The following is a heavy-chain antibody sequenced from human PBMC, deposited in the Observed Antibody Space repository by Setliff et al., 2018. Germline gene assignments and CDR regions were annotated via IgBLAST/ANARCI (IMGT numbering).Heavy chain of an antibody. CDR1: GGSISSSSYY. D-gene: IGHD3-22*01. CDR3: ARDYYDSRGSYAFDI. Sequence: SETLSLTCTVSGGSISSSSYYWSWIRQPPGKGLEWIGEINHSGSTNHNPSLKSRVTIPVDTSKNQFSLNLSSVTAADTAMYYCARDYYDSRGSYAFDIWGQGTVVTVSS. J-gene: IGHJ3*02. CDR2: INHSGST. V-gene: IGHV4-39*07.